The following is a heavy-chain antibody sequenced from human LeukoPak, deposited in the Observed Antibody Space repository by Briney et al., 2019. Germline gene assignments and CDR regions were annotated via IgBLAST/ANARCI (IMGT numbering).Heavy chain of an antibody. CDR2: ISSSATYV. J-gene: IGHJ6*02. CDR3: ARILVVPAANYYYSYGMDV. Sequence: GGSLRLSCAASGFTFSDYNMNWVRQAPGKGLEWVSSISSSATYVYYADSVKGRFTISRDNAKTSLSLQMNSLRAEDTAVYYCARILVVPAANYYYSYGMDVWGQGTTVTVSS. V-gene: IGHV3-21*06. CDR1: GFTFSDYN. D-gene: IGHD2-2*01.